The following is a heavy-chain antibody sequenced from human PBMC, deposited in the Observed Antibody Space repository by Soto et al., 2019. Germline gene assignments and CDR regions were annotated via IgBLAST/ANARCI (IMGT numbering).Heavy chain of an antibody. V-gene: IGHV4-34*06. CDR3: VSKLGSCTGGSCNWYFDL. CDR1: GGSFSGFY. Sequence: QVQLQQWGAGLLKPSETLSLTCAVYGGSFSGFYWSWIRQPPGKGLEWIGEINHSGSTNYNPSLKIRVTISADTSKNQFSLQLGSVTAATTAVYYFVSKLGSCTGGSCNWYFDLWGRGTLVTVSS. J-gene: IGHJ2*01. D-gene: IGHD2-15*01. CDR2: INHSGST.